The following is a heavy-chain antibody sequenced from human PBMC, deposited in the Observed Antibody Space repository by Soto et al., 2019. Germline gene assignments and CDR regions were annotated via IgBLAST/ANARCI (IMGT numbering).Heavy chain of an antibody. CDR3: ARDGGRDSGYGEDYFDY. CDR1: GYTFTSYG. J-gene: IGHJ4*02. Sequence: QVQLVQSGAEVKKPGASVKVSCKASGYTFTSYGISWVRQAPGQGLEWMGWISAYNGNTNYAQKLQGRVTMTTDTSTSTAYVELRSLRSDDTALYYFARDGGRDSGYGEDYFDYWGQGTLVTVSS. V-gene: IGHV1-18*01. D-gene: IGHD5-12*01. CDR2: ISAYNGNT.